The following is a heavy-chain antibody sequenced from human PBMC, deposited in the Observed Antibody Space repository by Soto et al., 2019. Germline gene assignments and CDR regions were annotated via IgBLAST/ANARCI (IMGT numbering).Heavy chain of an antibody. V-gene: IGHV3-30-3*01. CDR1: GFTFSSYV. J-gene: IGHJ6*02. D-gene: IGHD2-15*01. CDR2: ISYDGNNK. Sequence: QVQLVESGGGVVQPGRSLRLSCAASGFTFSSYVMHWVRQAPGKGLEWVAIISYDGNNKYYADSVKGRFTISRDNSKNTVNLQMNSLRAEDTAVYYCARAGCDGGSCYTLVGLRYGMDVWGQGTTVTVSS. CDR3: ARAGCDGGSCYTLVGLRYGMDV.